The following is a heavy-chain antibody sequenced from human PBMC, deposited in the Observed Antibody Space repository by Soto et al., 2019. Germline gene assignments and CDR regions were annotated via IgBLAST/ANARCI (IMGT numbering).Heavy chain of an antibody. D-gene: IGHD3-22*01. Sequence: QITLKESGPTLVKPTQTLTLTCTFSGFSLSTSGMGVAWIRQPPGKALEWLGIIYWDDDKRYRPTLESRLTITKCTSKDQLVLTMTNMDPVGTGTYYCAHRSSYFDSSGLGFHDWGQGILVTVSP. CDR3: AHRSSYFDSSGLGFHD. J-gene: IGHJ4*02. CDR1: GFSLSTSGMG. V-gene: IGHV2-5*02. CDR2: IYWDDDK.